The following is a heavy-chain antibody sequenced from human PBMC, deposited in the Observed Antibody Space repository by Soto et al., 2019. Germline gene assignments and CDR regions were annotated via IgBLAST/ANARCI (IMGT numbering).Heavy chain of an antibody. Sequence: SETLSLTCTVSGGSISSSSYYWGWIRQPPGKGLEWIGSFYYSGITYCNPSPKSRVTISVDTSKNQFSLNLRSVTAADTLLYYCARRRVNSGFDYWGQGTLVTVSS. CDR2: FYYSGIT. V-gene: IGHV4-39*01. J-gene: IGHJ4*02. CDR3: ARRRVNSGFDY. CDR1: GGSISSSSYY. D-gene: IGHD6-19*01.